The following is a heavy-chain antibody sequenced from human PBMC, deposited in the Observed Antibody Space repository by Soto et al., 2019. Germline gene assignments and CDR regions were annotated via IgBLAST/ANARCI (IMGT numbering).Heavy chain of an antibody. CDR1: GGTFSSYA. CDR3: ASHSSGCFPHYYHGMDV. D-gene: IGHD5-18*01. CDR2: IIPIFGTA. V-gene: IGHV1-69*12. Sequence: QVQLVQSGAEVKKPGSSVKVSCKASGGTFSSYASSWVRQAPGQGLEWMGGIIPIFGTANYAQKFQGRVTITADESTSTAYMELSSLRSEDTAVYYSASHSSGCFPHYYHGMDVWGQGTTVTVSS. J-gene: IGHJ6*02.